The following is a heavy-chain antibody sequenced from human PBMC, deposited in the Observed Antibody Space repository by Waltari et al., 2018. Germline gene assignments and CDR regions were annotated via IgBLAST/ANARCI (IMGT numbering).Heavy chain of an antibody. CDR2: IYHDGST. V-gene: IGHV4-34*01. J-gene: IGHJ6*03. CDR1: GESFSGLY. CDR3: ARAPFGGYDYVGGTYRYFYYYMDV. Sequence: QVRLQQWGTGLLKPSETLSLTCAVYGESFSGLYWSWIRQPPGKGLAWIGEIYHDGSTNYNPSLKGRVTMSVETSKNQFSLNLRSVTAADTAVYYCARAPFGGYDYVGGTYRYFYYYMDVWGKGTTVAVSS. D-gene: IGHD3-16*02.